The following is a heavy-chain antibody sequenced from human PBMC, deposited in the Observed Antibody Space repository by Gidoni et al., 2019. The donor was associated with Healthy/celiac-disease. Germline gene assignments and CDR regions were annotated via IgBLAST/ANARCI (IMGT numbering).Heavy chain of an antibody. D-gene: IGHD5-18*01. V-gene: IGHV3-30-3*01. CDR1: GFTLRSYA. CDR2: ISDDGSNK. J-gene: IGHJ4*02. CDR3: ARADLYSYGYAIDY. Sequence: QVQLVESGGGVGQPGRSLRLSCAASGFTLRSYAMHWVCQAPGKGLEWVAVISDDGSNKYYADSVKGLFPIPRDNSKTTLYLQMNSLRAEDTAVYYCARADLYSYGYAIDYWGQGTLVTVSS.